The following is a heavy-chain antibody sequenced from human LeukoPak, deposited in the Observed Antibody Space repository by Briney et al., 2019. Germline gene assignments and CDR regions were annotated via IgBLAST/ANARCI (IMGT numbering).Heavy chain of an antibody. CDR1: GGSFSGYY. CDR3: ARAFTYYDFWSGYYKD. Sequence: SETLSLTCAVYGGSFSGYYWSWIRQPPGKGLEWIGEINHSGSTNYNPSLKSRVTISVDTSKNQFSLKLSSVTAADTAVYYCARAFTYYDFWSGYYKDWGQGTLVTVSS. J-gene: IGHJ4*02. D-gene: IGHD3-3*01. CDR2: INHSGST. V-gene: IGHV4-34*01.